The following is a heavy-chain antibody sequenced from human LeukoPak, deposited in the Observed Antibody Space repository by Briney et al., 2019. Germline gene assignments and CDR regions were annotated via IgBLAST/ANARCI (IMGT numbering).Heavy chain of an antibody. J-gene: IGHJ4*02. D-gene: IGHD5-24*01. V-gene: IGHV1-2*02. CDR3: ARGRWLQKFNLFDY. Sequence: ASVKVSCKASGYTFTCYYMHWVRQAPGQGLEWMGWINPNSGGTNYAQKFQGRVTMTRDTSISTAYMELSRLRSDDTAVYYCARGRWLQKFNLFDYWGQGTLVTVSS. CDR1: GYTFTCYY. CDR2: INPNSGGT.